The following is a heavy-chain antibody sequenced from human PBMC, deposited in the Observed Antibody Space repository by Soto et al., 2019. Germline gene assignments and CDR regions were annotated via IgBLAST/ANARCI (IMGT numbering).Heavy chain of an antibody. J-gene: IGHJ6*02. V-gene: IGHV4-30-4*01. Sequence: QVQLQESGPGLVKPSQTLSLTCTVSGGSISSGDYYWSWIRQPPGKGLEWIGYIYYSGSTYYNPSLKSRVTISVDTSKNQFSLKLSSVTAADTAVYYCASLGKSGYRSPLIYYYYGMDVWGQGTTVTVSS. CDR2: IYYSGST. D-gene: IGHD3-16*02. CDR1: GGSISSGDYY. CDR3: ASLGKSGYRSPLIYYYYGMDV.